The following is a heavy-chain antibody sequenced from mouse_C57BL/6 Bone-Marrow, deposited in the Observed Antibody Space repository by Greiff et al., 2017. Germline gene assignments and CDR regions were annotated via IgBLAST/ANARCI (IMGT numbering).Heavy chain of an antibody. CDR2: SRNKANDYTT. CDR3: ARDRGRGYFDY. V-gene: IGHV7-1*01. D-gene: IGHD4-1*01. J-gene: IGHJ2*01. CDR1: GFTFSDFY. Sequence: EVKLVESGGGLVQSGRSLRLSCATSGFTFSDFYMEWVRQAPGKGLEWIAASRNKANDYTTEYSASVKGRFIVSRDTSQSSLYLQMNALRAEDTAIDYGARDRGRGYFDYWGQGTTLTVSS.